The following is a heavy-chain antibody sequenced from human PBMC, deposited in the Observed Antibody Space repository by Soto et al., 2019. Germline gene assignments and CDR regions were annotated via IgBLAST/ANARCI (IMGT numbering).Heavy chain of an antibody. V-gene: IGHV1-18*01. CDR1: GYTFTNFG. Sequence: ASVKVSCKASGYTFTNFGISWVRQVPGQGLEWMGWISGYNGNTNYAQKLQGRVTMTTDTSTSTAYMELRSLRSDDTAVYYCAKTDTLGYCTSTSCYGFDYWGQGTLVTVSS. CDR2: ISGYNGNT. D-gene: IGHD2-2*01. J-gene: IGHJ4*02. CDR3: AKTDTLGYCTSTSCYGFDY.